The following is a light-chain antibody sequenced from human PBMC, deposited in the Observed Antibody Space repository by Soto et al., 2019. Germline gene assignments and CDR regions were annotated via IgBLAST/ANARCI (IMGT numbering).Light chain of an antibody. CDR3: QSYDSSLITYV. CDR1: SSNIGAGYD. Sequence: QSVLTQPPSVSGAPGQRVTISCTGSSSNIGAGYDVHWYQRLPGTAPKLLIYGNTNRPSGVPDRFSGSKSDTSASLVITGLQAEDEADYYCQSYDSSLITYVFGTGTKLTVL. V-gene: IGLV1-40*01. J-gene: IGLJ1*01. CDR2: GNT.